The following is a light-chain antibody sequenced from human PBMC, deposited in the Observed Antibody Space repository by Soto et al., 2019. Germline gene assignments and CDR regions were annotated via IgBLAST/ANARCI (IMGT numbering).Light chain of an antibody. CDR2: DVS. CDR3: FSSV. Sequence: QSALTQPRSVSGSPGQSVTISCTGTSSDVGGYNYVSWYQQHPGKAPKLMIYDVSKRPSGVPDRFSGSKSGNTASLTISGLQAEDEADYYCFSSVFGTGTQLTVL. J-gene: IGLJ1*01. V-gene: IGLV2-11*01. CDR1: SSDVGGYNY.